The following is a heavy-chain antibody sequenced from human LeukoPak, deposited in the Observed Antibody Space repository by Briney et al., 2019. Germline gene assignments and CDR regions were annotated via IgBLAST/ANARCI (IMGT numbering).Heavy chain of an antibody. CDR2: IFDSGST. D-gene: IGHD3-22*01. CDR1: GGSISSYY. J-gene: IGHJ6*03. Sequence: PSETLSLTCTVSGGSISSYYWSWLRQPPGKGLEWVGYIFDSGSTNYNPSLKSPVTISVDTSKNQFSLKLSSVTAADTAVYYCAREADYYDSSGFVHKYMDVWGKGTTVTVSS. V-gene: IGHV4-59*01. CDR3: AREADYYDSSGFVHKYMDV.